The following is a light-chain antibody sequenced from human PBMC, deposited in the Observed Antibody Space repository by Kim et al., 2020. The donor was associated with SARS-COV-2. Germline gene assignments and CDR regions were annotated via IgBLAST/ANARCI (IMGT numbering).Light chain of an antibody. Sequence: ASVGDRVTSTCRASQDIRNDLGWYQQNPGRAPKRLIYGASSLQSGVPSRFSGSGSGAEFTLTISSLQPEDFATYFCLQHNTYPITFGQGTRLEIK. CDR2: GAS. CDR3: LQHNTYPIT. V-gene: IGKV1-17*01. J-gene: IGKJ5*01. CDR1: QDIRND.